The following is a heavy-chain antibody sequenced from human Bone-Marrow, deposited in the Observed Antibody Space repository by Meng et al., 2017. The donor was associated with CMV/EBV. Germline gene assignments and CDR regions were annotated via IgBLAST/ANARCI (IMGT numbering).Heavy chain of an antibody. D-gene: IGHD6-19*01. Sequence: GESLKISCAASGFTFSSYAMHWVRQAPGKGLEWVAVISYDGSNKYYADSVKGRFTISRDNSKNTLYLQMNSLRAEDTAVYYCARESYSSGWSGGGYYFDYWGQGTLVTVSS. V-gene: IGHV3-30-3*01. CDR3: ARESYSSGWSGGGYYFDY. J-gene: IGHJ4*02. CDR2: ISYDGSNK. CDR1: GFTFSSYA.